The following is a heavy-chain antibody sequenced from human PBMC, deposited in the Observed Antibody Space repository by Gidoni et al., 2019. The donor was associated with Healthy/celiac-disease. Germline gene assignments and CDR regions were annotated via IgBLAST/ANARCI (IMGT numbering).Heavy chain of an antibody. CDR2: IFSNDEK. V-gene: IGHV2-26*01. CDR1: GFSLSNARMG. D-gene: IGHD3-10*01. CDR3: ARMVSAFGYYFDY. Sequence: QVTLKESGPVLVKPTETLTLTCTVSGFSLSNARMGVRWIRQPPGKALEWLAHIFSNDEKSYSTSPKSRLTISKDTSKSQVVLTMTNMDPVDTATYYCARMVSAFGYYFDYWGQGTLVTVSS. J-gene: IGHJ4*02.